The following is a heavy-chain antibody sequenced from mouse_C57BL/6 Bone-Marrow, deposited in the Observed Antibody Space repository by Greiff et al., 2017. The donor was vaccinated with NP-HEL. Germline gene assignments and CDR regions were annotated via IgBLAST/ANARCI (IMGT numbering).Heavy chain of an antibody. Sequence: EVQLQQSGTVLARPGASVKMSCKTSGYTFTSYWMHWVKQRPGQGLEWIGAIYPGNSDTSYNQKFKGKAKLTAVTSASTAYMELSSLTNEDSAVYYCTRGIYYYGSSYEDYAMDYWGQGTSVTVSS. D-gene: IGHD1-1*01. CDR1: GYTFTSYW. CDR3: TRGIYYYGSSYEDYAMDY. V-gene: IGHV1-5*01. CDR2: IYPGNSDT. J-gene: IGHJ4*01.